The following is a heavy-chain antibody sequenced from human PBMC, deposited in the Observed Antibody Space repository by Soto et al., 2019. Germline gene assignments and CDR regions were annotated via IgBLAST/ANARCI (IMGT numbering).Heavy chain of an antibody. CDR3: ARDQESQYYDFWSGYYYYYYMDV. CDR1: GYTFTSYG. J-gene: IGHJ6*03. D-gene: IGHD3-3*01. V-gene: IGHV1-18*01. Sequence: ASVKVSCKASGYTFTSYGISWVRQAPGQEIERMGWISAYKGNTNYAQKLQGRVTMTTDTSTSTAYMELRSLRSDDTAVYYCARDQESQYYDFWSGYYYYYYMDVWGKGTTVTVSS. CDR2: ISAYKGNT.